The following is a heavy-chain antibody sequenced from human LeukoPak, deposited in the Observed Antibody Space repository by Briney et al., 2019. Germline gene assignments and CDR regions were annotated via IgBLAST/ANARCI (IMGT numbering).Heavy chain of an antibody. Sequence: SETLSLTCTVSGGSISSYYWSWIRQPPGKGLEWIGYIYYSGSTNYNPSLKSRVTISVDTSKNQFSLKLSSVTAADTAVYYCARHGRGAAARVDYWGQGTLVTVSS. CDR3: ARHGRGAAARVDY. V-gene: IGHV4-59*08. CDR1: GGSISSYY. D-gene: IGHD6-13*01. J-gene: IGHJ4*02. CDR2: IYYSGST.